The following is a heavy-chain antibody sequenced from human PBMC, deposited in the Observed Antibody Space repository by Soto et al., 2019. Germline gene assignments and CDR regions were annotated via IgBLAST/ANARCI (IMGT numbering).Heavy chain of an antibody. V-gene: IGHV2-5*02. J-gene: IGHJ4*02. CDR3: AHTRGGGNSALIDY. CDR1: AFSLTTSGVG. CDR2: IHWDDDK. D-gene: IGHD1-1*01. Sequence: QITLKESGPTLVKPTQTLTLTCTFSAFSLTTSGVGVAWIRQPPGKALEWLALIHWDDDKRYSPSLKSRLTVTKDTSKNQVVLTMTNMDPVDTATYFCAHTRGGGNSALIDYWGQGTLVTVSS.